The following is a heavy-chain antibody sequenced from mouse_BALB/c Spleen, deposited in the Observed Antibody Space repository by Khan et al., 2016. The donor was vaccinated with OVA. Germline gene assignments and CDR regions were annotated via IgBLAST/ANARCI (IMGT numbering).Heavy chain of an antibody. CDR1: GFTFTDYY. J-gene: IGHJ1*01. D-gene: IGHD1-1*01. CDR3: ARETVVDIYWYLDV. Sequence: EVELVESGGGLVQPGGSLRLSCATSGFTFTDYYMSWVRQPPGKALEWLGFIRNKANGYTTEYSASVKGRFTISRNNSQSIVYLQMNTRRAEDSATYYCARETVVDIYWYLDVWGAGTTVTVSS. CDR2: IRNKANGYTT. V-gene: IGHV7-3*02.